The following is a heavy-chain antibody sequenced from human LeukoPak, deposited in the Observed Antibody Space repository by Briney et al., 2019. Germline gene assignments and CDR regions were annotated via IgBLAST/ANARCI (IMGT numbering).Heavy chain of an antibody. V-gene: IGHV1-46*01. Sequence: ASVKVSCKSSGYTFTSYYMHWGRQAPGQGLELMGIINPSGGSTSYAQTFQGRVTMTRDMSTSTLYMGLSGLRSEDTPVYYCARALHDYADREEGAYWGQGTLVTVSS. CDR3: ARALHDYADREEGAY. CDR1: GYTFTSYY. J-gene: IGHJ4*02. CDR2: INPSGGST. D-gene: IGHD4-17*01.